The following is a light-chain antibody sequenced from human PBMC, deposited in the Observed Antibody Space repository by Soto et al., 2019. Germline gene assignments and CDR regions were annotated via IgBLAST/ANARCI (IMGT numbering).Light chain of an antibody. CDR1: QSISLW. J-gene: IGKJ3*01. Sequence: DSQITQSPATVSSCLGDIFSITCRASQSISLWLAWYQQKSGKAPKLLIYDASTLESGVPSRFSGRGSGTQFTLTISSLQPDDFATYYCQRYNTFPGRFGPGTKWIS. V-gene: IGKV1-5*01. CDR2: DAS. CDR3: QRYNTFPGR.